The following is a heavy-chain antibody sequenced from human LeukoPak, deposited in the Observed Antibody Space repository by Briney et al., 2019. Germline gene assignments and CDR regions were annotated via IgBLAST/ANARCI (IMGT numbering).Heavy chain of an antibody. V-gene: IGHV3-21*01. CDR3: AKDWRHYRTTPNQLY. J-gene: IGHJ4*02. CDR1: GFTFSSYS. Sequence: GGSLRLSCAASGFTFSSYSMNWVRQAPGKGLEWVSSISSSSSYIYYADSVKGRFTISRDNAKNSLYLQMNSLRAEDTAVYYCAKDWRHYRTTPNQLYWGQGTLVTVSS. CDR2: ISSSSSYI. D-gene: IGHD2/OR15-2a*01.